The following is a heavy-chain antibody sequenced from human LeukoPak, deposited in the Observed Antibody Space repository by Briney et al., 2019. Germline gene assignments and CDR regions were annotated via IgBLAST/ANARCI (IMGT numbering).Heavy chain of an antibody. CDR2: ISWNRGSI. CDR1: GFTFDDYA. J-gene: IGHJ5*02. V-gene: IGHV3-9*01. Sequence: PGGSLRLSCAASGFTFDDYAMHWVRQAPGKGLEWVSGISWNRGSIGYADSVKGRFTISRDNAKNSLYLQMNSLRAEDTALYYCAKDVGIAAAGDNWFDPWGQGTLVTVSS. CDR3: AKDVGIAAAGDNWFDP. D-gene: IGHD6-13*01.